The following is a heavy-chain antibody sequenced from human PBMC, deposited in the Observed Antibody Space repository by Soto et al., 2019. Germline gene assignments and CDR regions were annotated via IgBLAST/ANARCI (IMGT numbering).Heavy chain of an antibody. J-gene: IGHJ2*01. CDR3: AKPSMAGRYWYFDL. Sequence: QVQLVESGGGVVQPGRSLRLSCAASGFSFNTYDIHWVRQAPGKGLEWVTGISYDGSNRDYADSVKGRFTISRDSSKNMLYLQMTSLRAKDTAVYYCAKPSMAGRYWYFDLWGPGTLVTVSS. CDR1: GFSFNTYD. V-gene: IGHV3-30*18. CDR2: ISYDGSNR. D-gene: IGHD6-19*01.